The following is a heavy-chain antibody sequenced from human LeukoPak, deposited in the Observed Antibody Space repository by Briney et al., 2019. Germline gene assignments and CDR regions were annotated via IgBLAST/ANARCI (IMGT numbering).Heavy chain of an antibody. CDR3: AKTKTLKAYCSGGSCYLAYFDY. CDR2: ISYDGSNK. Sequence: GRSLRLSCAASGFTFSSYAMHWVRQAPGKGLEWVAVISYDGSNKYYADSVKGRFTISRDNSKNTLYLQMNSLRAEDTAVYYCAKTKTLKAYCSGGSCYLAYFDYWGQGTLVTVSS. V-gene: IGHV3-30-3*02. J-gene: IGHJ4*02. CDR1: GFTFSSYA. D-gene: IGHD2-15*01.